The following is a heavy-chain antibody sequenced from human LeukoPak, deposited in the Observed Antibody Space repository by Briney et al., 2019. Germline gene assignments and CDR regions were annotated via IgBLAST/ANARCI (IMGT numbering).Heavy chain of an antibody. V-gene: IGHV3-30*04. Sequence: GGSLRLSCAASRFTFRSYAMHWVRQAPGKGLEWVAVISYDGSYERYADSVKGRFTISRDNSKNTLYLQMNSLRIEDTAVYYCARDKTGDWGQGTLVTVSS. CDR2: ISYDGSYE. J-gene: IGHJ4*02. D-gene: IGHD3-10*01. CDR1: RFTFRSYA. CDR3: ARDKTGD.